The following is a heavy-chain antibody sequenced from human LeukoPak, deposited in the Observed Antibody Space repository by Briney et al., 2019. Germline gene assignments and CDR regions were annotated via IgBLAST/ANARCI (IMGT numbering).Heavy chain of an antibody. Sequence: GASVKVSCKASGYTFTGYYIHWVRQAPGQGLEWMGWINPNSGDTNYPQKFQGRVTMTRDTSISTAYMELSRLRSDDTAVYYCARGTTGVTALDGLDPWGQGTLVIVSS. CDR1: GYTFTGYY. V-gene: IGHV1-2*02. CDR3: ARGTTGVTALDGLDP. D-gene: IGHD4-23*01. CDR2: INPNSGDT. J-gene: IGHJ5*02.